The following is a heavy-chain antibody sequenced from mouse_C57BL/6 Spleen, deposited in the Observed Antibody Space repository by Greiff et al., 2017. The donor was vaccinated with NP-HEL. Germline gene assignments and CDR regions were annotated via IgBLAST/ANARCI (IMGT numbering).Heavy chain of an antibody. V-gene: IGHV5-17*01. D-gene: IGHD1-1*02. Sequence: EVQLVESGGGLVKPGGSLKLSCAASGFTFSDYGMHWVRQAPEKGLEWVAYISSGSSTIYYADTVKGRFTISRDNAKNTLFLQMTSLRSEDTAMYYCARRHGGSYSWFAYWGQGTLVTVSA. CDR2: ISSGSSTI. CDR3: ARRHGGSYSWFAY. CDR1: GFTFSDYG. J-gene: IGHJ3*01.